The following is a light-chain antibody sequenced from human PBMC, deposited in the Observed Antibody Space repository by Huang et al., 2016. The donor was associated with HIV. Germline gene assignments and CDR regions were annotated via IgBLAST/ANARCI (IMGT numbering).Light chain of an antibody. J-gene: IGKJ5*01. Sequence: IQMTQLPSSLSAYFGDRVTITCRTSERINTDLTWYQQKPGKSPFRLIYAASSLQSGVPSKFKGSGSGTDFALTISSLQPEDFATYYCQQSYSSIAFGQGTRLEIK. CDR3: QQSYSSIA. CDR2: AAS. CDR1: ERINTD. V-gene: IGKV1-39*01.